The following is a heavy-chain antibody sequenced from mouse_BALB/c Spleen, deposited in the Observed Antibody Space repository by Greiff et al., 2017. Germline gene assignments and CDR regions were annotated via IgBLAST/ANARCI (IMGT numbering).Heavy chain of an antibody. D-gene: IGHD1-1*01. Sequence: VQLQQPGAELVKPGASVKLSCKASGYTFTSYYMYWVKQRPGQGLEWIGGINPSNGGTNFNEKFKSKATLTVDKSSSTAYMQLSSLTSEDSAVYYCTRDYYGSRGFAYWGQGTLVTVSA. J-gene: IGHJ3*01. CDR1: GYTFTSYY. V-gene: IGHV1S81*02. CDR2: INPSNGGT. CDR3: TRDYYGSRGFAY.